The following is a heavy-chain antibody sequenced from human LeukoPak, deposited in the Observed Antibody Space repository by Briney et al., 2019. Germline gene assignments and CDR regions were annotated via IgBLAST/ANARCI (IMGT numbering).Heavy chain of an antibody. J-gene: IGHJ4*02. CDR2: IHYSGST. Sequence: PSETLSLTCTVSGGSISGYYWSWIRQPPGKGLEWIGFIHYSGSTNYNPSLKSRVTISVDTSTNHFSLKLSSVTAADTAAYYCARYGSGSYHFDYWGQGTLVTVSP. D-gene: IGHD3-10*01. CDR3: ARYGSGSYHFDY. V-gene: IGHV4-59*01. CDR1: GGSISGYY.